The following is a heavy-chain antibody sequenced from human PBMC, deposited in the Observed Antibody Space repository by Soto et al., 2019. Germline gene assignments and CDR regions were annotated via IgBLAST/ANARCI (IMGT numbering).Heavy chain of an antibody. V-gene: IGHV3-64*01. CDR2: ISSNGGST. Sequence: EVQLVESGGGLVQPGGSLRLPCAASGFTFSRYAMHWVRQAPGKGLEYVSAISSNGGSTYYANSVKGRFTISRDNSKNTLYLQMGSLGAEDMAVYYCARSGDSYYFDYWGQGTLVTVSS. CDR1: GFTFSRYA. D-gene: IGHD3-10*01. CDR3: ARSGDSYYFDY. J-gene: IGHJ4*02.